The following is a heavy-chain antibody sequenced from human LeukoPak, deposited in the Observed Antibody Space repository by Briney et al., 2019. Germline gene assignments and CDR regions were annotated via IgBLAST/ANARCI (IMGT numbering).Heavy chain of an antibody. CDR3: ATHRDSGSRPYFDY. Sequence: AASVKVSCKASGYTFTRYGISWVRQAPGQRLEWMGWISAYNGHTNYTQKFQGRVTMTEDTSTDTAYMELSSLRSEDTAVYYCATHRDSGSRPYFDYWGQGTLVTVSS. CDR2: ISAYNGHT. V-gene: IGHV1-18*01. J-gene: IGHJ4*02. D-gene: IGHD1-26*01. CDR1: GYTFTRYG.